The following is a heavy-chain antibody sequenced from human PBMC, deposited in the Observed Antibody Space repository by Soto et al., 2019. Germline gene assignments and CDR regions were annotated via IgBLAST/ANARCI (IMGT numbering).Heavy chain of an antibody. V-gene: IGHV1-69*06. Sequence: QVHLVQSGAEVKSPGSAVKVSCKVSGAGDTFSNYGLNWMRQAPGQGLEWMGGTIPAFGTANYAQKFQGRVTITADTSTTTAYMELSSLRSADTAVYYCWRHDKTALPPLDSWGQGTLGSVSS. CDR2: TIPAFGTA. J-gene: IGHJ4*02. CDR3: WRHDKTALPPLDS. CDR1: GAGDTFSNYG. D-gene: IGHD1-1*01.